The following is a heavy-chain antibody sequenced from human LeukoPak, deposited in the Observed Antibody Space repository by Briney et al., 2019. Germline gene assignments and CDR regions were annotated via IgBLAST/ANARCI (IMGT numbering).Heavy chain of an antibody. CDR2: ISAYNGNT. CDR3: ARPLDYYDSSGQDAFDI. Sequence: ASVKVSCTASGYTFTSYGISWVRQAPGQGLEWMGWISAYNGNTNYAQKLQGRVTMTTDTSTSTAYMELRSLRSDDTAVYYCARPLDYYDSSGQDAFDIWGQGTMVTVSS. J-gene: IGHJ3*02. CDR1: GYTFTSYG. V-gene: IGHV1-18*01. D-gene: IGHD3-22*01.